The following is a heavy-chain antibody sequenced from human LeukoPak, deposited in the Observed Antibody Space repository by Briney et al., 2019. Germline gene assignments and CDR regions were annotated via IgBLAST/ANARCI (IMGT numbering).Heavy chain of an antibody. D-gene: IGHD2-2*01. CDR3: ASSSVVPAAKGDYYYMDV. J-gene: IGHJ6*03. Sequence: SVKVSCKASGYTFTGYYMHWVRQAPGQGLEWMGGIIPIFGTANYAQKFQGRVTITTDESTSTAYMELSSLRSEDTAVYYCASSSVVPAAKGDYYYMDVWGKGTTVTVSS. V-gene: IGHV1-69*05. CDR2: IIPIFGTA. CDR1: GYTFTGYY.